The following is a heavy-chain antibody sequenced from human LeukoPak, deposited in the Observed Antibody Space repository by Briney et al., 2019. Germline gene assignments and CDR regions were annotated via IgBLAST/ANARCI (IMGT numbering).Heavy chain of an antibody. CDR3: ARVLSSHFDL. J-gene: IGHJ2*01. V-gene: IGHV1-69*13. Sequence: ASVKASCKASGGTFSSYAISWVRQAPGQGLEWMGGIIPIFGTANYAQKFQGRVTITADESTSTAYMELSSLRSEDTAVYYCARVLSSHFDLWGRGTLVTVSS. D-gene: IGHD6-6*01. CDR1: GGTFSSYA. CDR2: IIPIFGTA.